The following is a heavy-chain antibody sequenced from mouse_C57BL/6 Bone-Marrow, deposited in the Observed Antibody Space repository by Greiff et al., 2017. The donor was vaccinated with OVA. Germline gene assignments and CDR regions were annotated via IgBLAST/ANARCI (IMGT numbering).Heavy chain of an antibody. Sequence: QVQLQQPGAELVKPGASVKMSCKASGYTFTSYWITWVKQRPGQGLEWIGDIYPGSGSTNYNEKFKSKATLTVDTSSSTAYMQLSSLTSEDSAVYYCAIADYYGSSYYYAMDYWGQGTSVTVSS. CDR3: AIADYYGSSYYYAMDY. CDR1: GYTFTSYW. V-gene: IGHV1-55*01. CDR2: IYPGSGST. J-gene: IGHJ4*01. D-gene: IGHD1-1*01.